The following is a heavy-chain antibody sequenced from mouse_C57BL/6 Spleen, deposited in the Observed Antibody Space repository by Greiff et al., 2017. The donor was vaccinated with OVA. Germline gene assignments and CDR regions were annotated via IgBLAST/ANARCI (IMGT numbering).Heavy chain of an antibody. CDR2: INPNNGGT. CDR3: ARGGAWFAY. Sequence: EVQPPQSGPELVKPGASVKMSRKASGYTFTDYNMHWVKQSHGKRPELIGYINPNNGGTSYNQKFKGKATLTVNKSPSKAYMELRGLTAEDSAVYYGARGGAWFAYWGQGTLVTVSA. CDR1: GYTFTDYN. J-gene: IGHJ3*01. V-gene: IGHV1-22*01.